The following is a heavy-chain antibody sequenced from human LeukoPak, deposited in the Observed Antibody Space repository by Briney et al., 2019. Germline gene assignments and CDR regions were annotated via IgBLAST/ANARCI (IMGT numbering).Heavy chain of an antibody. V-gene: IGHV3-23*01. J-gene: IGHJ4*02. D-gene: IGHD6-19*01. CDR2: ISGSGGST. Sequence: LTGGSLRLSCAASGFTFSSYAMSWVRQAPWKGLEWVSAISGSGGSTYYAGSVKGRFTISRDNSKNTLYLQMNSLRAEDTAVYYCARPSSGSGPYYYFDYWGQGTLVTVSS. CDR1: GFTFSSYA. CDR3: ARPSSGSGPYYYFDY.